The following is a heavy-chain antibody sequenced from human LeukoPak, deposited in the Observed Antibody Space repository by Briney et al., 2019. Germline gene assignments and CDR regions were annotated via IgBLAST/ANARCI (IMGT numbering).Heavy chain of an antibody. CDR1: GVSITMSSYY. D-gene: IGHD3-16*02. CDR2: VFFEGGS. J-gene: IGHJ4*02. CDR3: ARDLRLGEFSTTDNY. V-gene: IGHV4-39*06. Sequence: SGTLCLTCTVGGVSITMSSYYWGSSRQPPGKCLGWSGSVFFEGGSFYAPSLRSRATITLDASKNQFTLRLPSVTAADTAVYYCARDLRLGEFSTTDNYWGQGPLVTVPS.